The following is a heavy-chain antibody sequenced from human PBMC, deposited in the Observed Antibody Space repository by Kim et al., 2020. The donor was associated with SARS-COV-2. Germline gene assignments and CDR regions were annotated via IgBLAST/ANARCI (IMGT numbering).Heavy chain of an antibody. CDR1: GGSISSSSYY. V-gene: IGHV4-39*01. D-gene: IGHD3-22*01. CDR2: IYYSGST. CDR3: ARHWGLYYYDSSGYSGPYFDY. J-gene: IGHJ4*02. Sequence: SETLSLTCTVSGGSISSSSYYWGWIRQPPGKGLEWIGSIYYSGSTYYNPSLKSRVTISVDTSKNQFSLKLSSVTAADTAVYYCARHWGLYYYDSSGYSGPYFDYWGQGTLVTVSS.